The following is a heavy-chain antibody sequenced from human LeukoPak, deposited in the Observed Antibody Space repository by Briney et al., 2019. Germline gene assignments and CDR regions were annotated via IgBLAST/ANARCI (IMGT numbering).Heavy chain of an antibody. CDR3: AREQGAVAGDY. Sequence: PGGSLRLSCAASGFTFSSYWMSWVRQAPAKGLEWVANIKQDGSEKYYVDSVKGRFTISRDNAKNSLYLQMNSLRADDTAVYYCAREQGAVAGDYWGQGTLVTVSS. CDR1: GFTFSSYW. CDR2: IKQDGSEK. D-gene: IGHD6-19*01. V-gene: IGHV3-7*01. J-gene: IGHJ4*02.